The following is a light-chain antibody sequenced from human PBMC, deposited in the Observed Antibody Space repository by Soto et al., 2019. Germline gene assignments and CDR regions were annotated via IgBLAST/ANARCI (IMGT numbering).Light chain of an antibody. Sequence: DIQLTQSPSFLSASVGDRVTVTCRASQGISSYLAWYQQKPGKAPKLLIYAASTLQSGVPSRFSGSASGTEFTLTISSLQPEDFAAYYCQQLNNYPHTFGGGTKVEIK. CDR2: AAS. CDR1: QGISSY. V-gene: IGKV1-9*01. J-gene: IGKJ4*01. CDR3: QQLNNYPHT.